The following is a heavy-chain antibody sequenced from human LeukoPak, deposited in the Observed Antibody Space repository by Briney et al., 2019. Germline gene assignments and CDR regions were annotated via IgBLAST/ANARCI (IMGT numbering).Heavy chain of an antibody. CDR1: GFTFRSYW. CDR2: IKQDGSEK. J-gene: IGHJ4*02. D-gene: IGHD3-10*01. CDR3: ARDGNYGSGSYLAHYFDY. V-gene: IGHV3-7*01. Sequence: GGSLRLSCAASGFTFRSYWMSWVRQTPGKGLEWVANIKQDGSEKYYVDSVKGRFTISRDNAKNSLYLQMNSLRAEDTAVYYCARDGNYGSGSYLAHYFDYWGQGTLVTVSS.